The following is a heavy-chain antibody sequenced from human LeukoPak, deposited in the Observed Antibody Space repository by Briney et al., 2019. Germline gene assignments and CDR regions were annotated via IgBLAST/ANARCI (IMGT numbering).Heavy chain of an antibody. V-gene: IGHV3-21*01. Sequence: GGSLRLSCAASGFTFSSYSMNWVRQAPGKELEWVSSISSSSSYIYYADSVKGRFTISRDNAKNSLYLQMNSLRAEDTAVYYCARGGYYYDSSGYYYWGQGTLVTVSS. D-gene: IGHD3-22*01. CDR1: GFTFSSYS. J-gene: IGHJ4*02. CDR3: ARGGYYYDSSGYYY. CDR2: ISSSSSYI.